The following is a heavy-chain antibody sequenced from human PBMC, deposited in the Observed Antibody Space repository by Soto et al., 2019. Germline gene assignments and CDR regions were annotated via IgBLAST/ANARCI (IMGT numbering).Heavy chain of an antibody. J-gene: IGHJ4*02. CDR3: AKGYDYVWGSYRSQVDY. CDR2: ISWISGSI. Sequence: GGSLRLSCAASGFTFDDYAMHWVRQAPGKGLEWVSGISWISGSIGYADSVKGRFTISRDNAKNSLYLQMNSLRAEDTALYYCAKGYDYVWGSYRSQVDYWGQGTLVTVSS. CDR1: GFTFDDYA. D-gene: IGHD3-16*02. V-gene: IGHV3-9*01.